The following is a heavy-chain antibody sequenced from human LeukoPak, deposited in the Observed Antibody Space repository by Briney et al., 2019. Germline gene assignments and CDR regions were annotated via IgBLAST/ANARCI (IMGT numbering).Heavy chain of an antibody. CDR1: GFTFSSFG. V-gene: IGHV3-30*18. Sequence: PGGSLTLSCAASGFTFSSFGMHWVRQAAGKGLEWVAVISYDGRNEYYADSVKGRFTISRDNCKNTVYLQMNSLRPEDTAVYYCAKDQHTVTTFDYWGQGTLVTVSS. J-gene: IGHJ4*02. D-gene: IGHD4-11*01. CDR3: AKDQHTVTTFDY. CDR2: ISYDGRNE.